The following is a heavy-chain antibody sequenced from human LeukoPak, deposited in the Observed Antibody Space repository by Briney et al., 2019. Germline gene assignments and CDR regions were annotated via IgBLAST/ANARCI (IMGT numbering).Heavy chain of an antibody. Sequence: GGSLRLSCTASGFTFSDYAMSWVRQAPGKGLEWVSGISGSGGSIRYADSVKGRFIISRDNSKDTLYLQMNSLRAEDTAVYYCAKGGDGYNYYFDYWGQETLVTVSS. V-gene: IGHV3-23*01. D-gene: IGHD5-24*01. CDR1: GFTFSDYA. CDR3: AKGGDGYNYYFDY. CDR2: ISGSGGSI. J-gene: IGHJ4*02.